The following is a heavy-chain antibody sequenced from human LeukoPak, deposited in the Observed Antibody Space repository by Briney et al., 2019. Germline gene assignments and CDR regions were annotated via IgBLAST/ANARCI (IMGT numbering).Heavy chain of an antibody. D-gene: IGHD3-3*01. V-gene: IGHV1-2*02. CDR3: ARDGGWDFWSGAKGPYFDY. Sequence: ASVKVSCKASGYTFTNYDINWVRQATGQGLEWMGWINPNSGGTNYAQKFQGRVTMTRDTSISTAYMELSRLRSDGTAVYYCARDGGWDFWSGAKGPYFDYWGQGTLVTVSS. CDR2: INPNSGGT. CDR1: GYTFTNYD. J-gene: IGHJ4*02.